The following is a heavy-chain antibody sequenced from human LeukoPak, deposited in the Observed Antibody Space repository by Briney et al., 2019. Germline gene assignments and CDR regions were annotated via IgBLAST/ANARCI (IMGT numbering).Heavy chain of an antibody. CDR3: ARAPTGTTFVDY. D-gene: IGHD1-1*01. Sequence: GGSLRLSCAASGFTFSDYYMSWIRQAPGKGLEWVSYMTTSGSTIYYADSVKGRFTISRDNAKNTLYLQMNSLRAEDTAVYYCARAPTGTTFVDYWGQGTLVTVSS. V-gene: IGHV3-11*04. CDR2: MTTSGSTI. J-gene: IGHJ4*02. CDR1: GFTFSDYY.